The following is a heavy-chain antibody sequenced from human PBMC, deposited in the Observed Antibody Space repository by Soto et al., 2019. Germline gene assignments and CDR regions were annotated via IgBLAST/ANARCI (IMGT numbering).Heavy chain of an antibody. CDR1: GFSLSTSGVG. CDR3: AHRGDDYDYVWGSYRHYWYFDL. CDR2: IYWNDDK. D-gene: IGHD3-16*02. V-gene: IGHV2-5*01. J-gene: IGHJ2*01. Sequence: QITLKESGPPLVKPTQTLTLTCTFSGFSLSTSGVGVGWIRQPPGKALEWLALIYWNDDKRYSPSLKSRLTITKDSSKNQVVLTMTNMDPVDTATYYCAHRGDDYDYVWGSYRHYWYFDLWGRGTLVTVSS.